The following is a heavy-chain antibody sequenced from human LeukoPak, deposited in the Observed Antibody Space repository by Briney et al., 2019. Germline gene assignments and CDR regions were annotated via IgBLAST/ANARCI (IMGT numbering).Heavy chain of an antibody. CDR2: IYYSGRT. Sequence: SETLSLTCTVSGDSISTNNYYWDWIRQPPGKGLEWIGSIYYSGRTYYNPSLKRRVTISIDTSKNQFSLKLSSVTAADTAVYYCARAVAGDDAFDIWGQGTMVTVSS. CDR3: ARAVAGDDAFDI. D-gene: IGHD6-19*01. V-gene: IGHV4-39*07. CDR1: GDSISTNNYY. J-gene: IGHJ3*02.